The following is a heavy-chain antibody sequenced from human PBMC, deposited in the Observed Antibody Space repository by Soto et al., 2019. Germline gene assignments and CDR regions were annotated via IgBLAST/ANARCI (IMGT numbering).Heavy chain of an antibody. CDR3: ARNGGSSSPLEY. V-gene: IGHV1-18*01. D-gene: IGHD6-6*01. CDR1: GYSFTTYG. J-gene: IGHJ4*02. CDR2: ISIYNGDT. Sequence: ASVNVSCKASGYSFTTYGITWVRQAPGQGLQWMGWISIYNGDTKYAQNFQGRITMTTDTSTNTAYMELSSLRSDDTAVYYCARNGGSSSPLEYWGQGTKVTVSA.